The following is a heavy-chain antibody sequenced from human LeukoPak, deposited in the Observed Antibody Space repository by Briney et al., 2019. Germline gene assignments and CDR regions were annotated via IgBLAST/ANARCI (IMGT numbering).Heavy chain of an antibody. CDR3: ARGYSSGWYFVDY. D-gene: IGHD6-19*01. CDR1: GYTFTSYG. V-gene: IGHV1-69*05. CDR2: IIPIFGTA. J-gene: IGHJ4*02. Sequence: ASVKVSCKASGYTFTSYGISRVRQAPGQGLEWMGGIIPIFGTANYAQKFQGRVTITRDTSASTAYMELSSLRSEDMAVYYCARGYSSGWYFVDYWGQGTLVTVSS.